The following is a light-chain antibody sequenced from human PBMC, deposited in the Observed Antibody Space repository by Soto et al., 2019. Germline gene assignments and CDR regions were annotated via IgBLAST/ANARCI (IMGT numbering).Light chain of an antibody. J-gene: IGKJ4*01. CDR3: QQFNV. Sequence: IQMTQSPSSLSASGGDRVTITCRASQGIGSALAWYQQKPGKAPKLLIYDASSLESGVPSRFSGSGSGTDFTLTISSLQPEDFATYYCQQFNVFGGGTKVDIK. CDR1: QGIGSA. V-gene: IGKV1-13*02. CDR2: DAS.